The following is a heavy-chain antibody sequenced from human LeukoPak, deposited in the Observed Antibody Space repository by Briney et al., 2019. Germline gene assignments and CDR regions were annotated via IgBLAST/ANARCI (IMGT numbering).Heavy chain of an antibody. CDR1: GGSFSGYY. J-gene: IGHJ3*02. CDR2: INHSGST. V-gene: IGHV4-34*01. D-gene: IGHD6-13*01. CDR3: AREGLAAGVPAFDI. Sequence: SETLSLTCAVYGGSFSGYYWSWIRQPPGKGLEWIGEINHSGSTNYNPSLKSRVTISVDTSKNQFSLKLSSVTAADTAVYYCAREGLAAGVPAFDIWGQGTMVTVSS.